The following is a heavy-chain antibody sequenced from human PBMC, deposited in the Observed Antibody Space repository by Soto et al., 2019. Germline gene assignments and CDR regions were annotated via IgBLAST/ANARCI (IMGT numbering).Heavy chain of an antibody. CDR1: GFTFSGSW. CDR3: ARDPGYSSFDH. Sequence: DVQLVESGGGLVQPGGSPRLSCAASGFTFSGSWMSWVRQAPGKGLEFVANIKEDGSVKNYVDSVKGRFTISRDNAKNSVYLQMNSLRDEDTAVYYCARDPGYSSFDHWGQGTLVTVSS. J-gene: IGHJ4*02. V-gene: IGHV3-7*01. D-gene: IGHD5-12*01. CDR2: IKEDGSVK.